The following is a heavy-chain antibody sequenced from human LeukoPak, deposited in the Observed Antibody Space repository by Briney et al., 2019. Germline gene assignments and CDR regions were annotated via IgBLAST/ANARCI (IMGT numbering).Heavy chain of an antibody. D-gene: IGHD3-10*01. V-gene: IGHV4-59*01. CDR1: GGSMSPYH. Sequence: PSETLSLTCTVSGGSMSPYHWGWIRQPPGKGLEWTGYIYYSGSTNYNPSLNSRVTISVDTSKNQFSLKLSSVTAADTAVYYCASGGYWGQGTLVTVSS. J-gene: IGHJ4*02. CDR3: ASGGY. CDR2: IYYSGST.